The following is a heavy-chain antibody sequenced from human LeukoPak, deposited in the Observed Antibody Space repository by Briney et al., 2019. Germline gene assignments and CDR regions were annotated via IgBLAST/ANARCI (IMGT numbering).Heavy chain of an antibody. D-gene: IGHD2-2*03. J-gene: IGHJ4*02. Sequence: GSLRLSCAASGFTFSSYGMHWVRQAPGKGLEWIGEINHSGSTNYNPSLKSRVTISVDTSKNQFSLKLSSVTAADTAVYYCARAFKGLDEFDYWGQGTLVTVSS. V-gene: IGHV4-34*01. CDR1: GFTFSSYG. CDR2: INHSGST. CDR3: ARAFKGLDEFDY.